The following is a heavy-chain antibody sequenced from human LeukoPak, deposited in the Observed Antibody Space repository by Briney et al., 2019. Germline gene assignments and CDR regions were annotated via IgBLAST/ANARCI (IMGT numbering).Heavy chain of an antibody. D-gene: IGHD3-9*01. CDR2: ISTSSSYI. J-gene: IGHJ3*02. V-gene: IGHV3-21*01. Sequence: PGGSLRLSCAASGFTFSSYSMNWVRQAPGKGLEWVSSISTSSSYIYYADSVKGRFTISRDNAKKSLYLQMNSLRADDTAVYYCARGASVVTGNDNAFDIWGQGTMVTVSS. CDR1: GFTFSSYS. CDR3: ARGASVVTGNDNAFDI.